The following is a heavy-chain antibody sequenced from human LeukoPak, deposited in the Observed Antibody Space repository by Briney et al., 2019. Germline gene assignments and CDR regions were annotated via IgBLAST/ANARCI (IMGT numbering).Heavy chain of an antibody. V-gene: IGHV3-7*01. CDR1: GFTFSSYW. D-gene: IGHD6-13*01. J-gene: IGHJ4*02. CDR2: IKKDGSEK. CDR3: ALSRTLDY. Sequence: PGGSLRLSCAASGFTFSSYWMTWVRQAPGKGLEWVAKIKKDGSEKYYVDSVKGRFTISRDNAKNSLYLQMNSLRAEDTAVYYCALSRTLDYWGQGTLVTVSS.